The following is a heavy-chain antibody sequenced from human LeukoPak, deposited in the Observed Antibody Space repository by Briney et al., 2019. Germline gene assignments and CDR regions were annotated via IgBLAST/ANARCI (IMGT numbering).Heavy chain of an antibody. Sequence: SATLSLTCTVSGGSISGYYWSWIRQPPGKGLEWLGYIYYSGSTNYNPSLKSRVTISVDTSKSQFPLKLSSVTAADTAVYYCARLLFRYCSGGSCPDAFDIWGQGTMVTVSS. CDR1: GGSISGYY. J-gene: IGHJ3*02. CDR3: ARLLFRYCSGGSCPDAFDI. CDR2: IYYSGST. V-gene: IGHV4-59*08. D-gene: IGHD2-15*01.